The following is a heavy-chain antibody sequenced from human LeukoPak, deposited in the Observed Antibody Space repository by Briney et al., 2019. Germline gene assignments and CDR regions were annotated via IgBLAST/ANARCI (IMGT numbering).Heavy chain of an antibody. CDR1: GGSISSYY. J-gene: IGHJ5*02. Sequence: PSETLSLTCTVSGGSISSYYWNWIRQPAGKGLEWIGRIYSSGSTNYNPSLKSRVTMSVDTSKNQFSLKLSSVTAADTAVYYCARDPSSCGGRFDPWGQGTLVAVSS. CDR3: ARDPSSCGGRFDP. CDR2: IYSSGST. V-gene: IGHV4-4*07. D-gene: IGHD3-16*01.